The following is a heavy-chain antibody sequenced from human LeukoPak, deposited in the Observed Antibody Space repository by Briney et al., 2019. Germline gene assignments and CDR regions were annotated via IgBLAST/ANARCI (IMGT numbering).Heavy chain of an antibody. Sequence: ASVKVSCKASGYTFTSYDINWVRQATGQGLEWMGWMNPNSGNTGYAQKFQGRVTMTRNTSISTAYMELSSLRSEDTAVYYCATDPLITIFASAGIWGQGTLVTVSS. D-gene: IGHD3-3*01. J-gene: IGHJ4*02. CDR3: ATDPLITIFASAGI. CDR2: MNPNSGNT. CDR1: GYTFTSYD. V-gene: IGHV1-8*01.